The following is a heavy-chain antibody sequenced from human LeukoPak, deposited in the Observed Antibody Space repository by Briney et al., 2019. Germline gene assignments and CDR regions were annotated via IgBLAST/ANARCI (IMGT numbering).Heavy chain of an antibody. CDR1: GGSFSGYY. D-gene: IGHD6-6*01. CDR2: INHSGST. J-gene: IGHJ4*02. V-gene: IGHV4-34*01. CDR3: ARRLIAARGTLDY. Sequence: SETLSLTCAVYGGSFSGYYWSWIRQPPGKGLEWIGEINHSGSTNYNPSLKSRVTISVDTSKNQYSLKLSSVTAADTAVYYCARRLIAARGTLDYWGQGTLVTVSS.